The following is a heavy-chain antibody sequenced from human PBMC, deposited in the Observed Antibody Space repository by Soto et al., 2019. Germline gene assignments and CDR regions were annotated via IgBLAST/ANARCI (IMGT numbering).Heavy chain of an antibody. CDR2: TKSDGSGT. D-gene: IGHD6-19*01. CDR3: ARERAKWLVLDY. Sequence: GGSLRLSCTASGFTFSNYWMHWVRQAPGKGLVWVSRTKSDGSGTSYTDSVKGRFTISRDNAKNTLYLQMNSLRAEDTAVYYCARERAKWLVLDYWGQGTLVTVSS. V-gene: IGHV3-74*01. CDR1: GFTFSNYW. J-gene: IGHJ4*02.